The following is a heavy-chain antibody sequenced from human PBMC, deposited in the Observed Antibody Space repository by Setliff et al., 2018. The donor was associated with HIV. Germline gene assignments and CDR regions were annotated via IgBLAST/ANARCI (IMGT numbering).Heavy chain of an antibody. Sequence: APVKAPCKVAGSSFHSYGLSWVRLAPGQGLEWMGWISPYNGNTNYAQRFQGRLTMTTDTSTITAYMELRSLRSDDTAVYYCARVRERIGVTGTDDAFDIWGQGTAVTVSS. J-gene: IGHJ3*02. CDR3: ARVRERIGVTGTDDAFDI. V-gene: IGHV1-18*01. CDR1: GSSFHSYG. CDR2: ISPYNGNT. D-gene: IGHD3-3*01.